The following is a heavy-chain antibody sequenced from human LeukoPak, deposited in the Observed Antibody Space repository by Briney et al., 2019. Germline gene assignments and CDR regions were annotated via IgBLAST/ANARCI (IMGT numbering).Heavy chain of an antibody. J-gene: IGHJ1*01. CDR1: GFTFSSYA. CDR2: ISSNGGST. V-gene: IGHV3-64*01. CDR3: ARGTWEGYFQH. D-gene: IGHD1-26*01. Sequence: PGGSLRLSCAASGFTFSSYAMHWVRQAPGKGLEYVPAISSNGGSTYYANSVKGRFTISRDNSKNTLYLQMGSLRAEDMAVYYCARGTWEGYFQHWGQGTLVTVSS.